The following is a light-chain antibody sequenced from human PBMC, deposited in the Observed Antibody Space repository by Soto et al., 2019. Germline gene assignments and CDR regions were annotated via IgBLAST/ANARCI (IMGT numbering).Light chain of an antibody. CDR1: TPNIGTNY. J-gene: IGLJ1*01. V-gene: IGLV1-47*01. Sequence: QSALTQPPSASGTRGQRVTISCSGSTPNIGTNYVYWYQQLPGTAPKLLIYRNDQRPSGVPDRFSGSKSGTSASLAISGPRSEDEADYFCAAWDDSLSGFHVFGTGTKVTVL. CDR2: RND. CDR3: AAWDDSLSGFHV.